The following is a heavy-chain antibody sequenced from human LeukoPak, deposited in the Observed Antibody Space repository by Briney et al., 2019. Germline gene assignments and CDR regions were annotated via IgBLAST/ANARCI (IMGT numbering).Heavy chain of an antibody. V-gene: IGHV4-61*02. D-gene: IGHD5-12*01. Sequence: PSETLSLTCTVSGGSISSGSYYWSWIRQPAGKGLEWIGRIYTSGSTNYNPSLKSRVTIAVETSKNQFSLKLSSVTAADKAVYYCARSCRILDIVATIRARLGGNGFDIWGQGTMVTVSS. J-gene: IGHJ3*02. CDR3: ARSCRILDIVATIRARLGGNGFDI. CDR2: IYTSGST. CDR1: GGSISSGSYY.